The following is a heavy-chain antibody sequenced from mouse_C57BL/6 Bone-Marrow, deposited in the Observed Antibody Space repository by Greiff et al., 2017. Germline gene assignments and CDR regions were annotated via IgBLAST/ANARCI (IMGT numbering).Heavy chain of an antibody. V-gene: IGHV14-1*01. D-gene: IGHD1-1*01. Sequence: EVQLQQSGAELVRPGASVKLSCTASGFYFTDYYMHWVKQRPEQGLEWIGRIDPEDGDTEYAPKFQGKATLTVDTSSNTANLQLSSLTSDDTAVYYCTTNYGRSDWCYDVWGTRTTVTGSS. CDR2: IDPEDGDT. CDR3: TTNYGRSDWCYDV. J-gene: IGHJ1*03. CDR1: GFYFTDYY.